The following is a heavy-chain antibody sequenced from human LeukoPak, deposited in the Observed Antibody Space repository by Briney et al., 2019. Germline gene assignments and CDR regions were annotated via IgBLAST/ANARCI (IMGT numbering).Heavy chain of an antibody. J-gene: IGHJ4*02. CDR3: ARDKGDYDTSGSLFVF. V-gene: IGHV3-7*03. Sequence: GGSLRLSCAASGFTFTRQTMSWVRQAPRKGLEWVANIKQDGGEIYYVDSVKGRFTISRDNAKSSLYLQMNSLRAGDTAVYYCARDKGDYDTSGSLFVFGGQGTLVTVSS. CDR2: IKQDGGEI. CDR1: GFTFTRQT. D-gene: IGHD3-22*01.